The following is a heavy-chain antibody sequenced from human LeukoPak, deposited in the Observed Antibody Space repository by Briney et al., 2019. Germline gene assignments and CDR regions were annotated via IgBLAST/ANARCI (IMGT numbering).Heavy chain of an antibody. CDR1: GFTFSDYW. J-gene: IGHJ4*02. V-gene: IGHV3-7*01. CDR3: GSQYSASSYY. D-gene: IGHD6-6*01. CDR2: INQDGSEK. Sequence: GGSLRLSCAASGFTFSDYWMTWVRQAPGKGLEWVANINQDGSEKHYVDSVVGRFTISRDNAKDSLYLQMNSLRAEDSAVYYCGSQYSASSYYSGQGTLVTVSS.